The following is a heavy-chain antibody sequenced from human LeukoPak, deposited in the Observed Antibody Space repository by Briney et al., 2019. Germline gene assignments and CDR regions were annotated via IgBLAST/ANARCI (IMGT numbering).Heavy chain of an antibody. V-gene: IGHV3-21*01. Sequence: GGSLRLSCAASGVTFRSYSMNWVRQAPGKGLEWVSSISSSSSYIYYADSVKGRFTISRDNAKNSLYLQMNSLRAEDTAVYYCARVMKGSEDAFDIWGQGTMVTVSS. CDR3: ARVMKGSEDAFDI. D-gene: IGHD3-10*01. CDR1: GVTFRSYS. J-gene: IGHJ3*02. CDR2: ISSSSSYI.